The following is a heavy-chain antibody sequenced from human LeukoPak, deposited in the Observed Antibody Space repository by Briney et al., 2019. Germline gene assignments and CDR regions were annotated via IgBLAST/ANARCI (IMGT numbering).Heavy chain of an antibody. Sequence: GGSLRLSCAASGFTVSSNYMSWVRQAPGKGLEWVSVIYSGGSTYYADSVKGRFTISRDNSKNTLYLQMNSLRAEDTAVYYCAKDMGPNYYYYYGMDVWGQGTTVTVSS. CDR1: GFTVSSNY. V-gene: IGHV3-66*01. CDR2: IYSGGST. J-gene: IGHJ6*02. D-gene: IGHD3-10*01. CDR3: AKDMGPNYYYYYGMDV.